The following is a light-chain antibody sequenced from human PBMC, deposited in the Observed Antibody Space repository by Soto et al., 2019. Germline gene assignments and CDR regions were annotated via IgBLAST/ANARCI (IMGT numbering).Light chain of an antibody. V-gene: IGKV3-15*01. CDR1: QSVSSD. CDR3: QQYNNWPPLFT. CDR2: GAS. J-gene: IGKJ3*01. Sequence: EIVMTQSPATLSVSPGERATLSCRASQSVSSDLAWYQQKPGQAPRLLIYGASTRATGIPARFSASGSGTASTLTISSLQSEHFAVYYCQQYNNWPPLFTFGPGTKVDI.